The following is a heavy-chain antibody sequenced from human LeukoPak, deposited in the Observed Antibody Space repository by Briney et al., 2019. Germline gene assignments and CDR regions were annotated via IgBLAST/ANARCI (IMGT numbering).Heavy chain of an antibody. J-gene: IGHJ5*02. CDR1: GYTFTSYG. Sequence: ASVKVSCKASGYTFTSYGISWVRQAPGQGLEWMGWISAYNGNTNYAQKLQGRVTMTTDTSASTAYMELRSLRSDDTAVYYCARIADCSSTSCRIRVGAQFDPWGQGTLVTVSS. D-gene: IGHD2-2*01. CDR2: ISAYNGNT. CDR3: ARIADCSSTSCRIRVGAQFDP. V-gene: IGHV1-18*01.